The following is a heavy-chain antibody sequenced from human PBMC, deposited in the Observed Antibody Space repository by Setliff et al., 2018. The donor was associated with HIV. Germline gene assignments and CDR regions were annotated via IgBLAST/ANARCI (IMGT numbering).Heavy chain of an antibody. CDR3: ARVGEMATIGYSYYYMDV. V-gene: IGHV1-69*13. D-gene: IGHD5-12*01. CDR1: GGTFRKYS. CDR2: IVPIFGTT. J-gene: IGHJ6*03. Sequence: SVKVSCKVSGGTFRKYSMNWIRQAPGQGLEWMGGIVPIFGTTKYAQKFQGRVTITADESTSTVYMALSSLTSEDTAVYYCARVGEMATIGYSYYYMDVWGKGTTVTVSS.